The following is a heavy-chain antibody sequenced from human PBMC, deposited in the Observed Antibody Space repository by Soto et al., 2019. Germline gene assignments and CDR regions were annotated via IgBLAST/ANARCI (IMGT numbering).Heavy chain of an antibody. CDR1: GFTFSDYY. Sequence: QVQLVESGGGLVKPGGSLRLSCAASGFTFSDYYMSWIRQAPGKGLEWVSYISSSSSYTNYAYSVKGRFTISRDNAKNSLYLQMNSLRAEDTAVYYCARVGSGSYYWYFDLWGRGTLVTVSS. CDR3: ARVGSGSYYWYFDL. D-gene: IGHD1-26*01. CDR2: ISSSSSYT. J-gene: IGHJ2*01. V-gene: IGHV3-11*05.